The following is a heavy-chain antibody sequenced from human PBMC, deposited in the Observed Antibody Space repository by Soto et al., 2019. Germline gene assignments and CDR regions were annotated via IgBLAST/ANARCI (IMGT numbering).Heavy chain of an antibody. CDR1: GGSISSSNYY. Sequence: SETLSLTCTVSGGSISSSNYYWGWIRQPPGKGLEWIGSIYYSGSTYYNPSLKSRVTLSLDASKNQFSLRLSSVTAADTAVYYCARDRMAADATEVAFDFWGQGTMVTVSS. CDR2: IYYSGST. CDR3: ARDRMAADATEVAFDF. V-gene: IGHV4-39*07. D-gene: IGHD6-13*01. J-gene: IGHJ3*01.